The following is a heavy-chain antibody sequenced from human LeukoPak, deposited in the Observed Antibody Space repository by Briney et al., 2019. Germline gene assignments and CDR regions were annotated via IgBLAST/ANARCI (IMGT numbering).Heavy chain of an antibody. Sequence: GASVTVSCKASGGTFNSYAISWVRQAPGRGVEWMGGIIPIFGTANYAQKFQGRVTITADESTSTAYMELSSLRAEDTAVYYCARDLGNWFDRWGQGTLVTVSS. CDR3: ARDLGNWFDR. CDR1: GGTFNSYA. CDR2: IIPIFGTA. J-gene: IGHJ5*02. V-gene: IGHV1-69*13.